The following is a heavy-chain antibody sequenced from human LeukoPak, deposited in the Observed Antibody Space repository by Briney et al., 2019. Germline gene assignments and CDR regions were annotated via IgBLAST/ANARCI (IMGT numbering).Heavy chain of an antibody. CDR1: GFTFSSYA. J-gene: IGHJ1*01. CDR2: ISGSGGST. D-gene: IGHD2-2*01. V-gene: IGHV3-23*01. Sequence: GRSLRLSCAASGFTFSSYAMSWVRQAPGKGLEWVSAISGSGGSTYYADSVKGRFTISRDNAKNSLYLQMNSLRAEDTAVYYCARGSTSAQYFQHWGQGTLVTVSS. CDR3: ARGSTSAQYFQH.